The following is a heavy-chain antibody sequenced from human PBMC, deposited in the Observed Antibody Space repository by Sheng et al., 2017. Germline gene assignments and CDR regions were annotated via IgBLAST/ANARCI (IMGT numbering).Heavy chain of an antibody. J-gene: IGHJ4*02. CDR1: GGSFSGYY. CDR3: ARGLSRRHYDSSGYGFDY. D-gene: IGHD3-22*01. V-gene: IGHV4-34*01. Sequence: QVQLQQWGARLLKPSETLSLTCAVYGGSFSGYYWSWIRQPPREGAWSGLGKVNHSGSTNYNPSLKSRVTISVDTSKNQFSLKLSSVTAADTAVYYCARGLSRRHYDSSGYGFDYWGQGTLVTVSS. CDR2: VNHSGST.